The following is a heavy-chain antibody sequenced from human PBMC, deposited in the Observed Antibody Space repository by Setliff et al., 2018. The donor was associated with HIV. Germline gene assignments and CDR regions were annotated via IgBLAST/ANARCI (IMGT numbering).Heavy chain of an antibody. Sequence: PSETLSLTCTVSGGSSSSHYWSWIRQPPGQGLEWIGYVHYSGTTNYNPSLKSRVTISVDASNNQLSLELRSMTAADTAVYYCARENGDCSGGACYFMLDSWGQGTRVTVSS. V-gene: IGHV4-59*11. J-gene: IGHJ4*02. CDR3: ARENGDCSGGACYFMLDS. CDR2: VHYSGTT. CDR1: GGSSSSHY. D-gene: IGHD2-15*01.